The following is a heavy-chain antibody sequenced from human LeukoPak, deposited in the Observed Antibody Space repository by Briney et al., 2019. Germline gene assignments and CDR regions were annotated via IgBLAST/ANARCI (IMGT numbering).Heavy chain of an antibody. CDR2: IIPIFGTA. CDR3: ARGGVGHSSGWYVY. J-gene: IGHJ4*02. V-gene: IGHV1-69*13. CDR1: GGTFSSYA. D-gene: IGHD6-19*01. Sequence: GASVKVSCKASGGTFSSYAISWVRQAPGQGLEWMGGIIPIFGTANYAQKFQGRVTITADESTSTAYMELSSLRSEDTAVYYCARGGVGHSSGWYVYWGQGTLVTVSS.